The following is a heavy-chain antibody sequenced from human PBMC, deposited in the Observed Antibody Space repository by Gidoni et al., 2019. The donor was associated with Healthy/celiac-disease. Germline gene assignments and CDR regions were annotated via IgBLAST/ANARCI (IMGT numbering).Heavy chain of an antibody. CDR1: GFTVSSCS. CDR2: ISSSSSYI. J-gene: IGHJ5*02. CDR3: ARDPPPIVVVVAAKPT. V-gene: IGHV3-21*01. Sequence: EVQLVESGGGLVKPAGSLRLSCAASGFTVSSCSMNWVRQAPGKGLEWVSSISSSSSYIYYADSVKGRFTISRDNAKNSLYLQMNSLRAEDTAVYYCARDPPPIVVVVAAKPTWGQGTLVTVSS. D-gene: IGHD2-15*01.